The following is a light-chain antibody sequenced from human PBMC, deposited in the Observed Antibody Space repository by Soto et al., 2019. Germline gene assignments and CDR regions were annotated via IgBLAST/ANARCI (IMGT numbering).Light chain of an antibody. Sequence: DIQLTQSPSSLSASIGDRVTITCRASRSAAYFVNWYQHKPGKAPELLIYAASTLESGVPSRFSGTGSGTEFTLTIDNVQAEGFASYFCQQSYSVPPTFGQGTKV. J-gene: IGKJ1*01. CDR2: AAS. CDR1: RSAAYF. CDR3: QQSYSVPPT. V-gene: IGKV1-39*01.